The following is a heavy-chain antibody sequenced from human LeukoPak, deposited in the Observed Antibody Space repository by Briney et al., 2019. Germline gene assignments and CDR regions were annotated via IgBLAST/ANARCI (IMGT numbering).Heavy chain of an antibody. V-gene: IGHV3-23*01. CDR2: ISGSGGST. D-gene: IGHD3-3*01. J-gene: IGHJ4*02. CDR3: AKDPLEWLFSHNSRFDY. Sequence: GGSLRLSCAASGFTFSSYAMSWVRQAPGKGLEWVSAISGSGGSTYYADSVKGRFTISRDNSKNTLYLQMNSLRAEDTAVYYCAKDPLEWLFSHNSRFDYWGQGTLVTVSS. CDR1: GFTFSSYA.